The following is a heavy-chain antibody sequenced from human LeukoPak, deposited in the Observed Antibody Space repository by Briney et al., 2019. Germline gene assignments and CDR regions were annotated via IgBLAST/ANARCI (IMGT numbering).Heavy chain of an antibody. J-gene: IGHJ6*03. CDR1: GFSIRSTSYY. D-gene: IGHD7-27*01. CDR3: VRAWGDYFYYMDV. Sequence: SETLSLTCTVSGFSIRSTSYYWGWIRQPPGKGMEFIGSLYYSGSTYYNSSLQSRVIISVDTSKNQFSLELRSVTAADTAMYYYVRAWGDYFYYMDVWGKGTTVTVSS. V-gene: IGHV4-39*07. CDR2: LYYSGST.